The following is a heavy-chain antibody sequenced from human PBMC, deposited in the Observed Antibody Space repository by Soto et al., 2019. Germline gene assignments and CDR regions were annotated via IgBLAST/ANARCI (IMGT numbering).Heavy chain of an antibody. CDR1: GGTFSSYA. V-gene: IGHV1-69*13. Sequence: GASVKVSCKASGGTFSSYAISWVRQAPGQGREWIGGIIPIFCTADYAQKFEGRVTITADESTSTVYMELSSLRSEDTAVYYCASPGVNNYEGPWFDPWGQGTLVTVSS. CDR2: IIPIFCTA. J-gene: IGHJ5*02. CDR3: ASPGVNNYEGPWFDP. D-gene: IGHD3-10*01.